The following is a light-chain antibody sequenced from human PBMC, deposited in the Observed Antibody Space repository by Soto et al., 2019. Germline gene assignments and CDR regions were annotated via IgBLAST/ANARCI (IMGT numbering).Light chain of an antibody. CDR1: QSISKW. V-gene: IGKV1-5*01. J-gene: IGKJ4*01. CDR2: DAY. Sequence: DLQMTQSPSTLSSSLGDRVTMTCRDSQSISKWLAWYQQKPRTAPKLIIYDAYNLESGVPSRFRGSGSGTEFTPTIRSLQPDDFATYYCQQYDSYSPLTCGGGTKVDIK. CDR3: QQYDSYSPLT.